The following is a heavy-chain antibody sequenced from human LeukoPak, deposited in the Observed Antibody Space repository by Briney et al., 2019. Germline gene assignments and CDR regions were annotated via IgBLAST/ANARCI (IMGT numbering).Heavy chain of an antibody. V-gene: IGHV4-34*01. CDR3: ARGFGDYGDYNY. CDR1: VGSFSGYY. CDR2: INHSGST. D-gene: IGHD4-17*01. J-gene: IGHJ4*02. Sequence: SETLSLTCAVYVGSFSGYYWSWIRQPPGKGREWIGEINHSGSTNYNPSLKSRVTISVDTSKNQFSLKLSSVTAADTAVYYCARGFGDYGDYNYWGQGTLVTVSS.